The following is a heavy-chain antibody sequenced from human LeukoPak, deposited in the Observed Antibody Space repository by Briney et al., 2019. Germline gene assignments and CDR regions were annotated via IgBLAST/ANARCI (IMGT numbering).Heavy chain of an antibody. CDR3: AKAKVVTAILYYFDY. CDR2: ISYDGSNK. D-gene: IGHD2-21*02. J-gene: IGHJ4*02. V-gene: IGHV3-30*18. CDR1: GFTFSSYG. Sequence: GGSLRLSCAASGFTFSSYGMHWVRQAPGKGLEWVAVISYDGSNKYYADSVKGRFTISRDNSKNTLYLQMNSLRAEDTAVYYCAKAKVVTAILYYFDYWGQGTLVTVSS.